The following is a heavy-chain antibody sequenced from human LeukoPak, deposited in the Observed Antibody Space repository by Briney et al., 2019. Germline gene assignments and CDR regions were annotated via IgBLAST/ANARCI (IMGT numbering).Heavy chain of an antibody. Sequence: SVKASCKASGGTFSSYAISWVRQAPGQGLEWMGRIIPILGIANYAQKFQGRVTITADKSTSTAYMELSSLRSEDTAVYYCARDSPPLVSAYCGGDCYSRILSPAYYYYGMDVWGQGTTVTVSS. CDR3: ARDSPPLVSAYCGGDCYSRILSPAYYYYGMDV. CDR1: GGTFSSYA. V-gene: IGHV1-69*04. CDR2: IIPILGIA. D-gene: IGHD2-21*02. J-gene: IGHJ6*02.